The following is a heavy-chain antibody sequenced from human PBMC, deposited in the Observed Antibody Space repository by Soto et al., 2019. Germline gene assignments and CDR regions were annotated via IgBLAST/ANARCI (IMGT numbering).Heavy chain of an antibody. CDR2: ISAYNGNT. J-gene: IGHJ6*04. CDR3: AREDGPGHYYYYYCMDV. Sequence: ASVKVSCKASGYTFTSYGISWVRQAPGQGLEWMGWISAYNGNTNYAQKLQGRVTMTTDTSTSTAYMELRSLRSDDTAVYYCAREDGPGHYYYYYCMDVWGKGTTVTVSS. V-gene: IGHV1-18*01. CDR1: GYTFTSYG. D-gene: IGHD4-17*01.